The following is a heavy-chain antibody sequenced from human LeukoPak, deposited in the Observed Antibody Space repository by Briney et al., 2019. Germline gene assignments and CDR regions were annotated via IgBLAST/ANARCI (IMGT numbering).Heavy chain of an antibody. V-gene: IGHV1-18*01. Sequence: ASVKVSCKASGYTFTSYGISWVRQAPGQGREWMGWISAYNGNTNYAQKLQGRVTMPTDTSTSTAYMELRSLRSDDTAVYYCVRDLLYSSSWYTYYYYGMDVWGQGTTVTVSS. CDR3: VRDLLYSSSWYTYYYYGMDV. J-gene: IGHJ6*02. CDR2: ISAYNGNT. D-gene: IGHD6-13*01. CDR1: GYTFTSYG.